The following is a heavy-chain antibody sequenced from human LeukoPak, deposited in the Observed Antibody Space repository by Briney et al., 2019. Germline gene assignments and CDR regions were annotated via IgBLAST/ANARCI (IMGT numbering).Heavy chain of an antibody. CDR2: ISYSGST. J-gene: IGHJ4*02. CDR1: SGSISSSNYY. D-gene: IGHD6-19*01. V-gene: IGHV4-39*01. Sequence: SETLSLTCTVSSGSISSSNYYWGCIRQPPGKGLEWIGSISYSGSTHYNPSLKSRVTISVDTSKNQFSLKLSSVTAADTAVYYCASYSSGLRAFDYWGQGTLVTVSS. CDR3: ASYSSGLRAFDY.